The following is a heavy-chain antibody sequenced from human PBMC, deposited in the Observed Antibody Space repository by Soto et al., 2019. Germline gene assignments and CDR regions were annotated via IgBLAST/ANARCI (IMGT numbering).Heavy chain of an antibody. V-gene: IGHV3-30*18. CDR3: AKVSRWLEPPPYGMDV. J-gene: IGHJ6*02. D-gene: IGHD6-19*01. CDR1: GFTFSSYG. CDR2: ISYDGSNK. Sequence: GGSLRLSCAASGFTFSSYGMHWVRQAPGKGLEWVAVISYDGSNKYYADSVKGRFTISRDNSKNTLYLQMNSLRAEDTAVYYCAKVSRWLEPPPYGMDVWGQGTTVTVSS.